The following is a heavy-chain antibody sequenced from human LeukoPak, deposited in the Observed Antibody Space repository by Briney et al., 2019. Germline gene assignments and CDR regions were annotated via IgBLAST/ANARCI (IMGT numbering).Heavy chain of an antibody. Sequence: SETLSLTCTASGGSISSYYWSWIRQPPGKGLEWIGYIYYSGSTKYNPSLKSRVTISVDTSKNQFSLRLISVTAADTAVYYCARDWGVSARPGYMDVWGKGTTVTVSS. D-gene: IGHD6-6*01. CDR3: ARDWGVSARPGYMDV. V-gene: IGHV4-59*01. CDR1: GGSISSYY. J-gene: IGHJ6*03. CDR2: IYYSGST.